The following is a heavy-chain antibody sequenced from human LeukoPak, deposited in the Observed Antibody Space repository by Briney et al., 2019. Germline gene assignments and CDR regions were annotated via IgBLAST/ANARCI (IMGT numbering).Heavy chain of an antibody. Sequence: GGSLRLSCAASGFTFSSYSMNWVRQAPGKGLEWVSSISSSSSYIYYADSVKGRFTISRDNAKNSLYLQMTSLRVEDTAVYYCAKENDFWSGPEGWGQGTLVTVSS. CDR2: ISSSSSYI. D-gene: IGHD3-3*01. J-gene: IGHJ4*02. CDR3: AKENDFWSGPEG. CDR1: GFTFSSYS. V-gene: IGHV3-21*01.